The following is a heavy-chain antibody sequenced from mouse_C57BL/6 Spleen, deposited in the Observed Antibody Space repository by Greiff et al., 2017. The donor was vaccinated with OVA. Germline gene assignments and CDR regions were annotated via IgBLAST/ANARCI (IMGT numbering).Heavy chain of an antibody. D-gene: IGHD1-1*01. CDR2: FYPGSGSI. Sequence: QVHVKQSGAELVKPGASVKLSCKASGYTFTEYTIHWVKQRSGQGLEWIGWFYPGSGSIKYNEKFKDKATLNADKSSSTVYMELSRLTSEDSAVYFCARHDPRSIYWYFDVWGTGTTVTVSS. CDR1: GYTFTEYT. V-gene: IGHV1-62-2*01. CDR3: ARHDPRSIYWYFDV. J-gene: IGHJ1*03.